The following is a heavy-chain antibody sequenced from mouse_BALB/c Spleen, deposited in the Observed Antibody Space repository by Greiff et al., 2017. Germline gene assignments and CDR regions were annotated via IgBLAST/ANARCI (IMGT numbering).Heavy chain of an antibody. CDR3: ARAYGSSQAWFAY. CDR1: GYTFTSYY. CDR2: IYPGNVNT. Sequence: VQLQQSGPELVKPGASVRISCKASGYTFTSYYIHWVKQRPGQGLEWIGWIYPGNVNTKYNEKFKGKATLTADKSSSTAYMQLSSLTSEDSAVYFCARAYGSSQAWFAYWGQGTLVTVSA. J-gene: IGHJ3*01. V-gene: IGHV1S56*01. D-gene: IGHD1-1*01.